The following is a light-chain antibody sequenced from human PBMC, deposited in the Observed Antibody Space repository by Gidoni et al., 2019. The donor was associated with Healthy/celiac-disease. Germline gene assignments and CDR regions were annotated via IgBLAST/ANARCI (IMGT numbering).Light chain of an antibody. J-gene: IGKJ2*01. CDR1: QSLLHSNGYNY. CDR2: LGS. CDR3: MQALQTPPYT. V-gene: IGKV2-28*01. Sequence: DIVMTQSPLSLPVTPGEPASISCRSSQSLLHSNGYNYLDWYLQKPGQSQQLLIYLGSNRASGVPDRFRGSGSGTDFTLKSSRVEAEDVGVYYCMQALQTPPYTFGQGTKLEIK.